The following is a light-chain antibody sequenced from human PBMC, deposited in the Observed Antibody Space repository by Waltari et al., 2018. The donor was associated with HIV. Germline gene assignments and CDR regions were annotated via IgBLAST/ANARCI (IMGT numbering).Light chain of an antibody. V-gene: IGKV3-20*01. CDR1: QSVTSSY. CDR2: GAS. CDR3: QQYGSSQYT. J-gene: IGKJ2*01. Sequence: EIVLPQSPGTVSVSPGDRATLSCRASQSVTSSYLGWYQQTPGQAPRLHIYGASTRATGIPDRFSRSGSSTDFTLTISRLEPEDFAVYYCQQYGSSQYTFGQGTKLEIK.